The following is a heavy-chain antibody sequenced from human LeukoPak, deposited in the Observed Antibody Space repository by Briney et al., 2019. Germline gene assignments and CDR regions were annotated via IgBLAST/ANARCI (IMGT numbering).Heavy chain of an antibody. V-gene: IGHV1-46*01. J-gene: IGHJ4*02. CDR3: ARVENFGSGIDY. CDR1: GYTFTIYY. Sequence: VASVTVSFTASGYTFTIYYMHWVRQAPGQGIEWMGITNPSGGSTSYAQKFQGRVTMTRDTSTSTVYMELSSLRSEDTAVYYCARVENFGSGIDYWGEGTLVTVSS. CDR2: TNPSGGST. D-gene: IGHD1-1*01.